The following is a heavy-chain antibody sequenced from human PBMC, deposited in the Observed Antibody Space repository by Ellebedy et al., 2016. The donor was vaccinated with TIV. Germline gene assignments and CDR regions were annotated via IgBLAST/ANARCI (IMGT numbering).Heavy chain of an antibody. D-gene: IGHD4-17*01. CDR3: ARFVDGDYEDY. V-gene: IGHV1-18*04. CDR2: ISGYNGNT. J-gene: IGHJ4*02. CDR1: GYTFTNYG. Sequence: AASVKVSCKASGYTFTNYGIGWVRQAPGQGLEWMGWISGYNGNTYSEQKLQGRVTMTTDTSTSTAYMELRSLRSDDTAVYYCARFVDGDYEDYWGQGALVTVSS.